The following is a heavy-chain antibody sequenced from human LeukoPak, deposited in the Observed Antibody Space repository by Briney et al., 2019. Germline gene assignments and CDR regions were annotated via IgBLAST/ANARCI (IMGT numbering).Heavy chain of an antibody. D-gene: IGHD2-2*01. CDR2: IDPSDSYT. CDR3: ARGPCSSTSCYQDYYYYYGMDV. J-gene: IGHJ6*02. Sequence: GESLRISCKGSGYSFTSYWIGWVRQMPGKGLEWMGRIDPSDSYTNYSPSFQGHVTISADKSISTAYLQWSSLKASDTAMYYCARGPCSSTSCYQDYYYYYGMDVWGQGTTVTVSS. CDR1: GYSFTSYW. V-gene: IGHV5-10-1*01.